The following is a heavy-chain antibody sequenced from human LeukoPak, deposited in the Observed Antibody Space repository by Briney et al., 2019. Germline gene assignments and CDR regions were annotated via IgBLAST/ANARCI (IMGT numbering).Heavy chain of an antibody. D-gene: IGHD3-3*01. CDR3: ASEIIFGSFDY. CDR1: GFTFDDYA. CDR2: ISWNSGSI. J-gene: IGHJ4*02. Sequence: GRSLRLSCAASGFTFDDYAMHWVRQAPGKGLEWVSGISWNSGSIGYADSVKGRFTISRDNAKNTLYLQMNSLRAEDTAVYYCASEIIFGSFDYWGQGTLVTVSS. V-gene: IGHV3-9*01.